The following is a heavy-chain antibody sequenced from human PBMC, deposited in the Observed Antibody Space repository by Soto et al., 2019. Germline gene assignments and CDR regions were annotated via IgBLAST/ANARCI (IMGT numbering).Heavy chain of an antibody. D-gene: IGHD5-12*01. Sequence: PGGSLRLSCAASGFTFSSYWMSWVRQAPGKGLEWVANIKQDGSEKYYVDSVKGRFTISRDNAKSSLYLQMNSLRAEDTAVYYCAREGYSGYDDLYYYYYYMDVWGKGTTVTVSS. CDR1: GFTFSSYW. CDR3: AREGYSGYDDLYYYYYYMDV. J-gene: IGHJ6*03. V-gene: IGHV3-7*01. CDR2: IKQDGSEK.